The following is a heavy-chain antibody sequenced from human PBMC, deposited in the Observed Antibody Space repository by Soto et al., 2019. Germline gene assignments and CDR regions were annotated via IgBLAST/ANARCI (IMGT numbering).Heavy chain of an antibody. V-gene: IGHV2-5*02. CDR3: AHRPRGLCFDC. CDR1: GFSLSTGGVG. J-gene: IGHJ4*02. Sequence: QITLKESGPTLVKPTQTLTLTCTFSGFSLSTGGVGVGWIRQPPGKALEWLALIYWDDGKRHSPFLKSSITITKDTSKNQVVLTITNMDPLDTATYYCAHRPRGLCFDCWGQGTLVTVSS. CDR2: IYWDDGK. D-gene: IGHD3-16*01.